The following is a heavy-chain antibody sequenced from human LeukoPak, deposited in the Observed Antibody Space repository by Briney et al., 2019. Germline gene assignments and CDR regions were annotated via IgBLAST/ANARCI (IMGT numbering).Heavy chain of an antibody. D-gene: IGHD2-15*01. CDR3: ARHEGLGYCSGGSCYSYNWFDP. V-gene: IGHV5-51*01. Sequence: GESLKISCKGSGYSFTSYWIGWVRQMPGKGLERMGIIYPGDSDTRYSPSFQGQVTISADKSISTAYLQWSSLKASDTAMYYCARHEGLGYCSGGSCYSYNWFDPWGQGTLVTVSS. J-gene: IGHJ5*02. CDR1: GYSFTSYW. CDR2: IYPGDSDT.